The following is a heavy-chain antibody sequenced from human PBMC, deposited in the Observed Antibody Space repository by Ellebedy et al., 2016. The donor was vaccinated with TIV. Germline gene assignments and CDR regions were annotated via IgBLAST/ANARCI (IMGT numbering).Heavy chain of an antibody. CDR3: TEDTVGAQIDY. D-gene: IGHD5-12*01. CDR1: GFAFSEYA. V-gene: IGHV3-23*01. J-gene: IGHJ4*02. CDR2: ISHTGDST. Sequence: GGSLRLSCAASGFAFSEYAMSWVRQAPGKGLEWVSAISHTGDSTFYAESVKGRFTISRDNSKDTVFLQLDGLRVEDTAVYFCTEDTVGAQIDYWGQGTLVTVSS.